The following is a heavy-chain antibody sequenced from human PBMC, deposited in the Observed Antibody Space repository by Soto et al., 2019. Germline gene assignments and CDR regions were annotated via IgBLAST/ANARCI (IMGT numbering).Heavy chain of an antibody. J-gene: IGHJ4*02. D-gene: IGHD3-16*02. CDR2: IYYSGST. CDR3: ARAHYDYVWGSYRPDPYFDY. CDR1: GGSISSGGYY. Sequence: SETLSLTCTVSGGSISSGGYYWSWIRQHPGKGLEWIGYIYYSGSTYYNPSLKSRVTISVDTSKNQFSLKLSSVTAADTAVYYCARAHYDYVWGSYRPDPYFDYWGQGTLGTVSS. V-gene: IGHV4-31*03.